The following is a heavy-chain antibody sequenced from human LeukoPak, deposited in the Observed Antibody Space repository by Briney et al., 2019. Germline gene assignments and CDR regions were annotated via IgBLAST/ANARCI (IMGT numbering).Heavy chain of an antibody. J-gene: IGHJ4*02. CDR2: ISYDGSNK. D-gene: IGHD5-12*01. CDR1: GFTFSNYG. V-gene: IGHV3-30*18. CDR3: AKRASPYYFDY. Sequence: GGSLRLSCAASGFTFSNYGMHWVRQAPGKGLEWVAVISYDGSNKYYADSVKGRFTISRDNSKNTLHLQMKSLRAEDTAVYYCAKRASPYYFDYWGQGTLVTVSS.